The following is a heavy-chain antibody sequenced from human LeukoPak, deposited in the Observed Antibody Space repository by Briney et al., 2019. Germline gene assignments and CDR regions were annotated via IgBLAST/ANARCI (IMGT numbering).Heavy chain of an antibody. D-gene: IGHD2-15*01. CDR1: GGSINSYW. Sequence: KPSETLSLTCTVSGGSINSYWWNWIRQPPGKGLEWIGFISYSGTTNFNPSLKSRVTISVDPSQNQFSLKMSSVTAADTAVYYCARYEGGRGKPKFDYWGQGALVTVSS. CDR2: ISYSGTT. V-gene: IGHV4-59*01. CDR3: ARYEGGRGKPKFDY. J-gene: IGHJ4*02.